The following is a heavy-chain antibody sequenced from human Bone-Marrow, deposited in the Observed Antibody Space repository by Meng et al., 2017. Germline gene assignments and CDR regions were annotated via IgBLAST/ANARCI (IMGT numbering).Heavy chain of an antibody. J-gene: IGHJ4*02. CDR3: ARVYCSSTSCQYYFDY. CDR1: GYTFTSYA. D-gene: IGHD2-2*01. V-gene: IGHV1-3*01. CDR2: INAGNGNT. Sequence: QLQVVQYGTRVKKPGSSVKVSCKASGYTFTSYAIHWVRQAPGQRPEWMGRINAGNGNTEDSQKFQGRVTITRDTSASTAYMELSSLTSEDTAVYYCARVYCSSTSCQYYFDYWGQGTLVTVSS.